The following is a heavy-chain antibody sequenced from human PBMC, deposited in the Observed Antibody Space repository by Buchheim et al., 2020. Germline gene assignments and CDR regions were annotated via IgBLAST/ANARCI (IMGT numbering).Heavy chain of an antibody. CDR3: ARTPGGGGTHYYNYLDS. Sequence: VELLESGGDLVQPGGSLRLSCAASGFTFSLCSMNWVRQAPGKGLEWIAYITGSGDIVYYADSVQGRFTISRDNAKNSLYLQMNSLNADDTALYFCARTPGGGGTHYYNYLDSWGQGTL. J-gene: IGHJ4*02. CDR1: GFTFSLCS. D-gene: IGHD1-26*01. CDR2: ITGSGDIV. V-gene: IGHV3-48*01.